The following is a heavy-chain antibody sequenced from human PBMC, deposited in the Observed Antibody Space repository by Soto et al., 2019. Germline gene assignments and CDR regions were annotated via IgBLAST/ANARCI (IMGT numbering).Heavy chain of an antibody. CDR3: ARAYYGSGSVWFDP. V-gene: IGHV4-59*01. Sequence: GGSISSYYWSWIRQPPGKGLEWIGYIYYSGSTNYNPSLKSRVTISVDTSKNQFSLKLSSVTAADTAVYYCARAYYGSGSVWFDPWGQGTLVTVSS. CDR2: IYYSGST. CDR1: GGSISSYY. J-gene: IGHJ5*02. D-gene: IGHD3-10*01.